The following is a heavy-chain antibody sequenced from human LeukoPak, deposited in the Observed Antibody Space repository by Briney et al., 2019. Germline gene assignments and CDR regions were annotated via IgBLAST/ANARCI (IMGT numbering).Heavy chain of an antibody. CDR1: GYTFTSYD. J-gene: IGHJ6*03. Sequence: ASVKVSCKASGYTFTSYDINWVRQATGQGLEWMGWMNPNSGNTGYAQKFQGRVTITADESTSTAYMELSSLRSEDTAVYYCARGQLGNPIYYYYYMDVWGKGTTVTVSS. CDR3: ARGQLGNPIYYYYYMDV. CDR2: MNPNSGNT. D-gene: IGHD7-27*01. V-gene: IGHV1-8*01.